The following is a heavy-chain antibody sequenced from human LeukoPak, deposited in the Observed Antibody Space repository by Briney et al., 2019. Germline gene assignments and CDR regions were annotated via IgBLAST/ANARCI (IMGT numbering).Heavy chain of an antibody. Sequence: ASVKVSCKASGYTFTSYDINWVRQATGQGLEWMGWMNPNNGNTAYAQNFRGRVTMTRDTSISTAYMELSSLRSDDTAVYYCARGLYCTGGSCYWFDPWGQGTLVTVSS. CDR3: ARGLYCTGGSCYWFDP. CDR1: GYTFTSYD. D-gene: IGHD2-15*01. J-gene: IGHJ5*02. V-gene: IGHV1-8*01. CDR2: MNPNNGNT.